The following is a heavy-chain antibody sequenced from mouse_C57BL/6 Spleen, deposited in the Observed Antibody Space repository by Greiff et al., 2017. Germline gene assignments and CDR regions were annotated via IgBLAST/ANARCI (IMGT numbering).Heavy chain of an antibody. V-gene: IGHV1-53*01. D-gene: IGHD2-4*01. J-gene: IGHJ4*01. Sequence: QVQLQQPGTELVKPGASVKLSCTASGYTFTSYWMPWVKQRPGQGLEWIGNINPSNGGTNSNETFKSKATLTVDKTSSTAYMQLNSLTSEDSAVYYCANLYDYDEDYYAMDDWGQGTSVTVSS. CDR3: ANLYDYDEDYYAMDD. CDR1: GYTFTSYW. CDR2: INPSNGGT.